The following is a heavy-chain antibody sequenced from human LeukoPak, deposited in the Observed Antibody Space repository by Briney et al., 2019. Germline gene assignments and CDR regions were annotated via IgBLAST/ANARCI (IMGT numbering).Heavy chain of an antibody. Sequence: ASVKVSCKASGGTFSSYAISWVRQAPGQGLEWMGGIIPIFGTANYAQKFQGRVTITADESTSTAYMELSSLRSEDTAVYYCARGKVVGSAANWFDPWGQGTLVTVSS. J-gene: IGHJ5*02. CDR1: GGTFSSYA. CDR3: ARGKVVGSAANWFDP. CDR2: IIPIFGTA. V-gene: IGHV1-69*13. D-gene: IGHD2-2*01.